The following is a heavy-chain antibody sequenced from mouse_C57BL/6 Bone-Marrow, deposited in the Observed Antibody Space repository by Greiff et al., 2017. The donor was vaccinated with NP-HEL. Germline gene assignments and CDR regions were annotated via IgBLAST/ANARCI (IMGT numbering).Heavy chain of an antibody. V-gene: IGHV5-6*01. CDR1: GSTFSSYG. Sequence: EVKLVESGGDLVKPGGSLKLSCAASGSTFSSYGMSWVRQTPDKRLEWVATISSGGSYTFYPDSVKGRFTISRDNAKNTLYLQMSSLKSEDTAMYYCARLLYYGSSYDYWGQGTTLTVSS. CDR3: ARLLYYGSSYDY. D-gene: IGHD1-1*01. CDR2: ISSGGSYT. J-gene: IGHJ2*01.